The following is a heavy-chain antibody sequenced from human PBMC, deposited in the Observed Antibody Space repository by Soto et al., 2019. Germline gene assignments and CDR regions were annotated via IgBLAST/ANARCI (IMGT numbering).Heavy chain of an antibody. V-gene: IGHV3-30*18. J-gene: IGHJ4*02. CDR3: VKDRGAAAGFDY. CDR2: ISYDGSNK. CDR1: GFTFSSNG. D-gene: IGHD6-13*01. Sequence: QVQLVESGGGVVQPWRSLRLSCAASGFTFSSNGMHWVRQAPGKELEWVAVISYDGSNKYCVDSVRGRFTISRDNSQNALYLQMNSLRPEDTAVYYCVKDRGAAAGFDYWGQGTLVTVSS.